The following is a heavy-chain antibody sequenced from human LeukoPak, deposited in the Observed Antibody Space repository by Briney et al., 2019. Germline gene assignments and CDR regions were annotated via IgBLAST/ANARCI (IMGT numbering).Heavy chain of an antibody. D-gene: IGHD3-22*01. Sequence: GASVKTSCKVSGYTFTDYYMHWVQQAPGKGLEWMGLVDPEDGETIYAEKFQGRVTITADTSTDTAYMELSSLRSEDTAVYYCATDRRYYDSSGYYPFDYWGQGTLVTVSS. V-gene: IGHV1-69-2*01. CDR3: ATDRRYYDSSGYYPFDY. CDR2: VDPEDGET. CDR1: GYTFTDYY. J-gene: IGHJ4*02.